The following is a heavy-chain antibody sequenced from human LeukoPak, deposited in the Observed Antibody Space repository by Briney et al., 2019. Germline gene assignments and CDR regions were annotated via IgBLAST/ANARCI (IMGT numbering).Heavy chain of an antibody. J-gene: IGHJ3*02. CDR3: VNCSGGSCYKPIDN. Sequence: PGGSLRLSCSASGFTFSSYGMQWVRQAPGKGLKYVSAINSDGGSTYYADSVKGRFTISRDNTKNTLYVQMSSLRAEDTAVYYCVNCSGGSCYKPIDNWGQGTMVTVSS. CDR2: INSDGGST. D-gene: IGHD2-15*01. V-gene: IGHV3-64*05. CDR1: GFTFSSYG.